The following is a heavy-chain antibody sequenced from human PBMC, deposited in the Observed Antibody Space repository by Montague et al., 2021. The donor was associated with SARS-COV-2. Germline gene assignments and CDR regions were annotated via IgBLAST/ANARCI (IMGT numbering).Heavy chain of an antibody. CDR2: IYYSGST. J-gene: IGHJ4*02. CDR3: ARAFIAAAGTTSFDY. CDR1: GGSISSSSYF. D-gene: IGHD6-13*01. Sequence: SETLSLTCTVSGGSISSSSYFWGWIRQPPGKGLEWIGSIYYSGSTYYNPSLKSRVTISVDTSKNQFSLKLRSVTAADTAVYYCARAFIAAAGTTSFDYWGQGTLVTVFS. V-gene: IGHV4-39*01.